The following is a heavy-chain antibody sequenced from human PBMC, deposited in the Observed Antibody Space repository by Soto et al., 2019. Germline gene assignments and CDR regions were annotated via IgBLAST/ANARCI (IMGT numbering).Heavy chain of an antibody. J-gene: IGHJ4*02. CDR3: ARRSSGWYFDY. Sequence: EVQLLESGGGLVQPGGSLRLSCAASGFTFSSYAMSWVRQAPGKGLEWVSVISGSGGSTYYAYSLKGRFTISRDNYKNTLYLQMNSLTGEDTAVYYCARRSSGWYFDYLGQGTLVTVSS. CDR2: ISGSGGST. V-gene: IGHV3-23*01. D-gene: IGHD6-19*01. CDR1: GFTFSSYA.